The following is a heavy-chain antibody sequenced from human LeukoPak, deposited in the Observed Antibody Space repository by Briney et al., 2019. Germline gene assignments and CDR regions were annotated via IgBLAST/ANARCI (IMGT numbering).Heavy chain of an antibody. J-gene: IGHJ5*02. D-gene: IGHD1-26*01. Sequence: ASVKVSCKASGYTFTGYYMHWVRQAPGQGLECMGWISAYNGNTNYAQKLQGRVTMTTDTSTSTAYMELRSLRSDDSAVYYCARRGSGSRNWFDPWGQGTLVTVSS. CDR2: ISAYNGNT. V-gene: IGHV1-18*04. CDR1: GYTFTGYY. CDR3: ARRGSGSRNWFDP.